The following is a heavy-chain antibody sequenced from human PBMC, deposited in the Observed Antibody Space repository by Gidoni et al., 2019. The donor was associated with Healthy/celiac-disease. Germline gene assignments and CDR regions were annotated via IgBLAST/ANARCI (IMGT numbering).Heavy chain of an antibody. Sequence: QVQLVQSGAEVKKPGSSVKVSCQASGYTFTGYYMHWVRPAPGQGLEWMGRINTNSGGTNYAQKFQGRVTMTRDTSIRTAYMELSRLRSDDTAVYYCARALRVGVLAGNWFDPWGQGTLVTVSS. D-gene: IGHD1-26*01. V-gene: IGHV1-2*06. CDR3: ARALRVGVLAGNWFDP. CDR2: INTNSGGT. J-gene: IGHJ5*02. CDR1: GYTFTGYY.